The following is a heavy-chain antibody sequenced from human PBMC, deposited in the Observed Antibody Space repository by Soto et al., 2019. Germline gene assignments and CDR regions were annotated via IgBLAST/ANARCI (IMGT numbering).Heavy chain of an antibody. V-gene: IGHV1-69*13. J-gene: IGHJ3*02. D-gene: IGHD6-19*01. CDR2: IIPIFGTA. CDR3: ARTRVTGQWLVLGAFDI. Sequence: SVKVSCKASGGTFSSYAISWVRQAPGQGLEWMGGIIPIFGTANYAQKFQGRVTITADESTSTAYMELSSLRSEDTAVYYCARTRVTGQWLVLGAFDIWGQGTMVTVSS. CDR1: GGTFSSYA.